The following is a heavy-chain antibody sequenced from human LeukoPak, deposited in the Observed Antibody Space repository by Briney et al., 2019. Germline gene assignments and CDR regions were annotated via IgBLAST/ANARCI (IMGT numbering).Heavy chain of an antibody. D-gene: IGHD5-18*01. J-gene: IGHJ4*02. CDR3: TRQVLHTAMDY. CDR1: GVSISSSSYH. Sequence: SETLSLTCTVSGVSISSSSYHWDWIRQPPGKGLEWIGSIYDSGSTYYSPSLKSRVAISVDTSKNQFSLKLNSVTAADTAVYYCTRQVLHTAMDYWGQGTLVTVSS. CDR2: IYDSGST. V-gene: IGHV4-39*01.